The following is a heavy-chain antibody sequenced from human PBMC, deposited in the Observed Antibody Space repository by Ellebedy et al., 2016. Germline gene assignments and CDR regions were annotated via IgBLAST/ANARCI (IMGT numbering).Heavy chain of an antibody. Sequence: SETLSLTXTVSGGSISSYYWSWIRQHPGKGLEWIGYIYYSGSTNYNPSLKSRVTISVDTSKNQFSLKLSSVTAADTAVYYCARELSSSWYGGPTYYFDYWGQGTLVTVSS. J-gene: IGHJ4*02. V-gene: IGHV4-59*01. CDR3: ARELSSSWYGGPTYYFDY. CDR2: IYYSGST. D-gene: IGHD6-13*01. CDR1: GGSISSYY.